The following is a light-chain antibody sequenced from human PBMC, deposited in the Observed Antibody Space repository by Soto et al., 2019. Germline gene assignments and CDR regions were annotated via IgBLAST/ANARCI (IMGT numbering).Light chain of an antibody. CDR3: QQRSDWPWT. CDR2: DAS. V-gene: IGKV1-5*01. CDR1: QSISNR. J-gene: IGKJ1*01. Sequence: GDGVTITCRASQSISNRLAWYQQRPGKAPKYLIYDASTLDSGAPSRFSGSGSGTDFTLTISSLEPEDFAVYYCQQRSDWPWTFGQGTKVDIK.